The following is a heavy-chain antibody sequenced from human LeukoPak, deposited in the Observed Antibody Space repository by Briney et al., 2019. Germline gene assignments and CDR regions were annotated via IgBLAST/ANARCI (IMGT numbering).Heavy chain of an antibody. CDR2: ISHTAST. V-gene: IGHV4-59*11. D-gene: IGHD6-13*01. CDR1: GGSMSHH. J-gene: IGHJ4*02. CDR3: ARDLGQQMGD. Sequence: SETLPLTCTVSGGSMSHHWSWIRQSPGKGLEWIGYISHTASTNYNPSLKSRVTLSIDTSKNQCSLKVTSATAADTAVYYCARDLGQQMGDWGQGSLVTVSS.